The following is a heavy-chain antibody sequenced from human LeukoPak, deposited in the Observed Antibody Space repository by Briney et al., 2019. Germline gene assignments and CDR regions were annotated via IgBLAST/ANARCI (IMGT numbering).Heavy chain of an antibody. CDR3: ARFCGGDCYSGVDY. J-gene: IGHJ4*02. D-gene: IGHD2-21*02. Sequence: PGESLKISCKGSGYIFTSYWIGWVHQMPGKGLEWIGIMQPGASDTRYSPSFQGQVTISADKSISTAYLQWSSLKASDTAVYYCARFCGGDCYSGVDYWGQGTLVTVSS. CDR1: GYIFTSYW. V-gene: IGHV5-51*07. CDR2: MQPGASDT.